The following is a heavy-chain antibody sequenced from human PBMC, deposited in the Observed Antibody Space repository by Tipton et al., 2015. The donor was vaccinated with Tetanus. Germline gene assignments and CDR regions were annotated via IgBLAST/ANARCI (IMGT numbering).Heavy chain of an antibody. D-gene: IGHD3-9*01. Sequence: TLSLTCAVYGGSFSGYYWSWIRQPPGKGLEWIGEINHSGSTNYNPSLKSRVTISVDTSKNQFSLKLSSVTAADTAVYYCARPYDILTGYRDGMDVWGQGTTVTVSS. CDR3: ARPYDILTGYRDGMDV. V-gene: IGHV4-34*01. J-gene: IGHJ6*02. CDR1: GGSFSGYY. CDR2: INHSGST.